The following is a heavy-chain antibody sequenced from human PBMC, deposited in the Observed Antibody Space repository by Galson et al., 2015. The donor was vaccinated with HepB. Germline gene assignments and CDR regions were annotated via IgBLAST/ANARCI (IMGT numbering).Heavy chain of an antibody. Sequence: SVKVSCKASGGTFSSYAISWVRQAPGQGLEWMGGIIPIFGTANYAQKFQGRVTITADESTSTAYMELSSLRSEDTAVYYCARSNKQWLAPRFDYWGQGTLVTVSS. CDR3: ARSNKQWLAPRFDY. D-gene: IGHD6-19*01. J-gene: IGHJ4*02. V-gene: IGHV1-69*13. CDR2: IIPIFGTA. CDR1: GGTFSSYA.